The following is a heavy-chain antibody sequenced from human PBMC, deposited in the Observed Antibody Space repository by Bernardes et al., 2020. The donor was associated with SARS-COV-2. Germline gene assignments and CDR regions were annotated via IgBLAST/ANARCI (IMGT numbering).Heavy chain of an antibody. V-gene: IGHV3-48*03. CDR3: ARGYSYYYGMDV. D-gene: IGHD5-12*01. J-gene: IGHJ6*02. CDR2: ISSSGSTI. CDR1: GFTFSSYE. Sequence: GGSLRLSCAASGFTFSSYEMNWVRKAPGKGLEWVSYISSSGSTIYYADSVKGRFTISRDNAKNSLYLQMNSLRAEDTAVYYCARGYSYYYGMDVWGQGTTVTVSS.